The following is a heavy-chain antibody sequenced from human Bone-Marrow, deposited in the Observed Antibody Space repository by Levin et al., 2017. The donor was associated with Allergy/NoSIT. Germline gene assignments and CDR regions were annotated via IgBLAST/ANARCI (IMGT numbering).Heavy chain of an antibody. CDR1: RFSFSDYG. V-gene: IGHV3-33*01. CDR3: ASAGVTSGTDAFDI. J-gene: IGHJ3*02. D-gene: IGHD2-21*02. Sequence: GGSLRLSCAASRFSFSDYGMHWVRQAPGKGLEWVALIWDDGTSQYYADSVKGRFTISRDNSKNTVYLQMNSLRVEDTGVYYCASAGVTSGTDAFDIWGQGTLVTVSS. CDR2: IWDDGTSQ.